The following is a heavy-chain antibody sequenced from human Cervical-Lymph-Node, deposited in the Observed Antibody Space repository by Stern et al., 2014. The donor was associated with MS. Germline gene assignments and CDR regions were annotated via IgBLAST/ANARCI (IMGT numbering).Heavy chain of an antibody. V-gene: IGHV4-61*02. CDR2: IYTSGST. CDR3: ARETHYDFWSGYYGHFDY. Sequence: QVQLQESGPGLVKPSQTLSLTCTVSGDSISSGSYYWSWIRQPAGKGLEWIGRIYTSGSTNYNPSLKSRVTISVDTSHNQFSLKLGSGTAADTAVYYCARETHYDFWSGYYGHFDYWGQGTLVTVSS. J-gene: IGHJ4*02. D-gene: IGHD3-3*01. CDR1: GDSISSGSYY.